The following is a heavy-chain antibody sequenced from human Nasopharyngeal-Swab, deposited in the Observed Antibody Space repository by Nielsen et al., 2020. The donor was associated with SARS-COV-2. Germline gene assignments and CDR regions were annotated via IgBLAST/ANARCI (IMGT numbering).Heavy chain of an antibody. CDR3: ARRSDPYYDFWSGYYYYYYGMDV. V-gene: IGHV4-39*01. CDR1: GGSISSSSYY. CDR2: IYYSGST. D-gene: IGHD3-3*01. J-gene: IGHJ6*02. Sequence: SETLSLTCTVSGGSISSSSYYWGWIRQPPGKGLEWIGSIYYSGSTYYNPSLKSRVTISVDTSKNQSSLKLSSVTAADTAVYYCARRSDPYYDFWSGYYYYYYGMDVWGQGTTVTVSS.